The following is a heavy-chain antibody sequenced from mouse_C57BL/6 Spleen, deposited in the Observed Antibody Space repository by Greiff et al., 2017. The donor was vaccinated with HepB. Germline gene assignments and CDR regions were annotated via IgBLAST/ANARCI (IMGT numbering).Heavy chain of an antibody. Sequence: QVQLQQPGAELVKPGASVKLSCKASGYTFTSYWMQWVKQRPGQGLEWIGEIDPSDSYTNYNQKFKGKATLTVDTSSSTAYMQLSSLTSGDSAVYYCARRGVVATSDYWGQGTTLTVSS. CDR2: IDPSDSYT. D-gene: IGHD1-1*01. J-gene: IGHJ2*01. CDR1: GYTFTSYW. V-gene: IGHV1-50*01. CDR3: ARRGVVATSDY.